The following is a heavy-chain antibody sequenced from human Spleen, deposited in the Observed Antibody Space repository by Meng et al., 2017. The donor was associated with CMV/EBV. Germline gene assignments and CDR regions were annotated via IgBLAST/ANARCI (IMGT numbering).Heavy chain of an antibody. V-gene: IGHV1-18*01. J-gene: IGHJ4*02. CDR2: INPYNGVT. Sequence: SGYTFKTFVITWVRQAPGLGLEWVGWINPYNGVTNYGQRFQGRVTVTTDTSTGTASMELRSLTSDDTAMYYCARGRVSYSSSSALQYWGQGTLVTVSS. CDR1: GYTFKTFV. D-gene: IGHD6-6*01. CDR3: ARGRVSYSSSSALQY.